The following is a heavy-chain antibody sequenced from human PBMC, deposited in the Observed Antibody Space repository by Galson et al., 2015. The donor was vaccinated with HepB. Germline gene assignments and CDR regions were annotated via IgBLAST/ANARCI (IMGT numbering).Heavy chain of an antibody. CDR1: GFTFTSSA. CDR2: IVVGSGNT. Sequence: SVKVSCKASGFTFTSSAVQWVRQARGQRLEWIGWIVVGSGNTNYAQKFQERVTITRDMSTSTAYMELSSLRSEDTAVYYCAADDGSGSDWFDPWGQGTLVTVSS. J-gene: IGHJ5*02. CDR3: AADDGSGSDWFDP. V-gene: IGHV1-58*01. D-gene: IGHD3-10*01.